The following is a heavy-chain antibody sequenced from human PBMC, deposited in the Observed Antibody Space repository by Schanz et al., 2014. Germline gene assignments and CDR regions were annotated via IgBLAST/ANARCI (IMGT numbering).Heavy chain of an antibody. CDR1: GFIFSDHY. CDR2: ISSGSSTI. CDR3: ATSYSSSSYFYVMDV. J-gene: IGHJ6*02. D-gene: IGHD6-6*01. V-gene: IGHV3-11*01. Sequence: QVQLVEPGGGLVKPGGSLRLSCVVSGFIFSDHYMSWIRQAPGKGLEWISYISSGSSTIHYAVSVKGRFTISRDNAKNSLFLQMNSLRAEDTAIYYCATSYSSSSYFYVMDVWGQGTTVTVSS.